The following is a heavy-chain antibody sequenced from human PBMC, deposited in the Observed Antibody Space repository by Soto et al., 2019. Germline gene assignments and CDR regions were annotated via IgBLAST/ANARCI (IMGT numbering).Heavy chain of an antibody. V-gene: IGHV1-18*01. J-gene: IGHJ4*02. Sequence: ASVKVSCKASGYTFTSYGISWVRQAPGQGLEWMGWISAYNGNTNYAQKLQGRVTMTTDTSTSTAYMELRSLRSDDTAVYYCARDGPNMVRGVHNDYWGQGTLVTVSS. D-gene: IGHD3-10*01. CDR3: ARDGPNMVRGVHNDY. CDR2: ISAYNGNT. CDR1: GYTFTSYG.